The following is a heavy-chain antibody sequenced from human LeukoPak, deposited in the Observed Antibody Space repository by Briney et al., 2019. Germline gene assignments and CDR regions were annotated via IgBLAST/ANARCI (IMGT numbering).Heavy chain of an antibody. CDR1: GGSISSYY. J-gene: IGHJ4*02. D-gene: IGHD3-9*01. V-gene: IGHV4-59*01. CDR2: INHIGIT. CDR3: ANEPLTVFPPYFDY. Sequence: SETLSLMCTVSGGSISSYYWSWIRQPPGKGLEWIGYINHIGITNYNPSLKSRVTISVDTSKNQFSLILSSVTAADTAVYFCANEPLTVFPPYFDYWGQGILVTVSS.